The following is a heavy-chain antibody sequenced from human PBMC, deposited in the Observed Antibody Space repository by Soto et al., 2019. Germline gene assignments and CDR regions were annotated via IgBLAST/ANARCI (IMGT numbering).Heavy chain of an antibody. CDR2: IYYGGST. CDR3: ARWGQPYGDYHFDY. D-gene: IGHD4-17*01. Sequence: QVQLQESGPGLVKPSETLSLTCTVSGGSISSYYWSWIRQPPGQGLEWIGYIYYGGSTNYNPTLMSPATISRDTSKNPFSVKLSSVNAAETAVYYCARWGQPYGDYHFDYWGQGTQVPVSS. CDR1: GGSISSYY. J-gene: IGHJ4*02. V-gene: IGHV4-59*08.